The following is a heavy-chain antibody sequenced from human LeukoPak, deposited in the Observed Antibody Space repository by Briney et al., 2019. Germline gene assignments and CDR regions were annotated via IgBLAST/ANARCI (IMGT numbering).Heavy chain of an antibody. V-gene: IGHV1-18*01. J-gene: IGHJ4*02. CDR2: IRGYNGNT. D-gene: IGHD3-22*01. Sequence: ASVKVSCKASGYTFTNYGISWVRQAPGQGLEWLGWIRGYNGNTKFAQKLQGRVTMTTDTSTSTAYMALRSLRSDDTAVYYCARGLPPRRLYDSNGYYSYYFDYWGQGTLVTVSS. CDR1: GYTFTNYG. CDR3: ARGLPPRRLYDSNGYYSYYFDY.